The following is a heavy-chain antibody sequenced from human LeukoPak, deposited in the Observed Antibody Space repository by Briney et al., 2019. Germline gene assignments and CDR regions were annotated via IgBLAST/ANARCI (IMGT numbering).Heavy chain of an antibody. Sequence: PGGSLRLSCVASGFPFSSYWMTWVRQAPGKGLEWVASIKQDGSKKSYVDSVKGRFTISRDNAKNSLYLQTNSLRAEDTAIYYCTRVGYIDEGIDYWGQGTLVTVSS. J-gene: IGHJ4*02. V-gene: IGHV3-7*04. CDR3: TRVGYIDEGIDY. CDR1: GFPFSSYW. CDR2: IKQDGSKK. D-gene: IGHD5-24*01.